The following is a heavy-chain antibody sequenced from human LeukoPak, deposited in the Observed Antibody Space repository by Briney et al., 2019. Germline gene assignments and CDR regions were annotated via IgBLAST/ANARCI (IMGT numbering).Heavy chain of an antibody. Sequence: SETLSLTCAVSGGSISGSVWWSWVRQPPGKGLEWIGEIYHRGNTNYNPSLKSRVTISQDESENRFSLNLNSVTAADTAVYYCAGQGGFYLDHWGQGILVTVSS. V-gene: IGHV4-4*02. CDR1: GGSISGSVW. J-gene: IGHJ5*02. CDR2: IYHRGNT. D-gene: IGHD3-16*01. CDR3: AGQGGFYLDH.